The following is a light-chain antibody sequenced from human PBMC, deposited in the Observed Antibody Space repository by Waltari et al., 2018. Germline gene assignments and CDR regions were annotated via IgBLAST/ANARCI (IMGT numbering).Light chain of an antibody. V-gene: IGLV2-14*01. J-gene: IGLJ2*01. Sequence: QSALTQPASVSGSPGQSITISCPGTTRDVGRYNYVSWYQCHPGKAPELIIYEVTKRPSGFSDRFSGSKSGNTASLSISGIQPEDEADYYCSSYTSIKTPYVVCGGGTKVTVL. CDR1: TRDVGRYNY. CDR2: EVT. CDR3: SSYTSIKTPYVV.